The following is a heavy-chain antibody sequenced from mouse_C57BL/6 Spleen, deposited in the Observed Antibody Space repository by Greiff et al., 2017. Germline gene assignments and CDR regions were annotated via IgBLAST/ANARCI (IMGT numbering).Heavy chain of an antibody. D-gene: IGHD2-3*01. V-gene: IGHV1-50*01. Sequence: QVQLQQSGAELVKPGASVKLSCKASGYTFTSYWMQWVKQRPGQGLEGIGEIDPSDSYTNYNQKCKGKATLTVDTSSSTAYMQLSSLTSEDSAVYYCARRRGSYDGYDYWGQGTTLTVSS. J-gene: IGHJ2*01. CDR3: ARRRGSYDGYDY. CDR1: GYTFTSYW. CDR2: IDPSDSYT.